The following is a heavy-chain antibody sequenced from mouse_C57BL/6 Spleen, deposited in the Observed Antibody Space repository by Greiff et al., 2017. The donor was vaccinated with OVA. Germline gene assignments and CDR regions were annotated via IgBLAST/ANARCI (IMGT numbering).Heavy chain of an antibody. CDR1: GYTFTSYW. Sequence: QVQLQQSGAELVRPGTSVKLSCKASGYTFTSYWMHWVKQRPGQGLEWIGVIDPSDSYTNYNQKFKGKATLTVDTSSSTAYMQLSSLTSEDSAVYYCARSYGSSLFDYWGQGTTLTVSS. V-gene: IGHV1-59*01. CDR3: ARSYGSSLFDY. J-gene: IGHJ2*01. CDR2: IDPSDSYT. D-gene: IGHD1-1*01.